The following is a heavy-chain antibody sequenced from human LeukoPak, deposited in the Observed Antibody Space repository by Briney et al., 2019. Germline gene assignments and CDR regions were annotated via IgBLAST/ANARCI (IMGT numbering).Heavy chain of an antibody. CDR2: ISGSGGST. D-gene: IGHD2-15*01. CDR3: ARGDCSGGSCYYPYYFDY. Sequence: PGGSLRLSCAASGFTFSSYAMSWVRQAPGKGLEWVSAISGSGGSTYYADSVKGRFTISRDNSKNTLYLQMNSLRAEDTAVYYCARGDCSGGSCYYPYYFDYWGQGTLVTVSS. CDR1: GFTFSSYA. J-gene: IGHJ4*02. V-gene: IGHV3-23*01.